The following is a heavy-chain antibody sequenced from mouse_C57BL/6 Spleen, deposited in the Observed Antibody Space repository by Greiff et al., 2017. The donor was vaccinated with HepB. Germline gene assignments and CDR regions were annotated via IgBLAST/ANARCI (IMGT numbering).Heavy chain of an antibody. CDR2: IDPSDSYT. CDR1: GYTFTSYW. Sequence: VQLQQPGAELVMPGASVKLSCKASGYTFTSYWMHWVKQRPGQGLEWIGEIDPSDSYTNYNQKFKGKSTLTVDKSSSTAYMQLSSLTSEDSAGYYCARSHSNYWYFDVWGTGTTVTVSS. J-gene: IGHJ1*03. V-gene: IGHV1-69*01. D-gene: IGHD2-5*01. CDR3: ARSHSNYWYFDV.